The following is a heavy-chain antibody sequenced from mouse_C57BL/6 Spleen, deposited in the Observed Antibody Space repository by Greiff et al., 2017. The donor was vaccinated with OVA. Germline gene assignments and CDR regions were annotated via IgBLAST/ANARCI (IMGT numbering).Heavy chain of an antibody. CDR2: ISSGSSTI. J-gene: IGHJ4*01. V-gene: IGHV5-17*01. CDR1: GFTFSDYG. D-gene: IGHD2-4*01. CDR3: ARTLYDYSYAMDY. Sequence: EVQGVESGGGLVKPGGSLKLSCAASGFTFSDYGMHWVRQAPEQGLEWVAYISSGSSTIYYADTVKGRFTISRDNAKNTLYLQMTSLRSEDTAVYYCARTLYDYSYAMDYWGQGTSVTVSS.